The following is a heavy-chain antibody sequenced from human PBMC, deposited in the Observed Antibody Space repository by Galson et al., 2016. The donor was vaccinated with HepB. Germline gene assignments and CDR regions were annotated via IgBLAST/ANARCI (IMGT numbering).Heavy chain of an antibody. CDR1: GGSISGYY. CDR2: IYYSGST. J-gene: IGHJ5*02. Sequence: SETLSLTCTVSGGSISGYYCAWIRQPPGKGLEWIGYIYYSGSTNYNPSLKSRVTISADTSKNQFSLNLSSVTAADTAVYYCARPDFYSRDAYFDPWGQGILVIVSS. V-gene: IGHV4-59*13. D-gene: IGHD4-11*01. CDR3: ARPDFYSRDAYFDP.